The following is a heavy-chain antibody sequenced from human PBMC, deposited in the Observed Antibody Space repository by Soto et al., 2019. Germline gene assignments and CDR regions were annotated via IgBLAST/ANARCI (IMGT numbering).Heavy chain of an antibody. Sequence: QITLKESGPTLVKPTQTLTLTCTFSGFSVSTSGVGVAWIRQSPGKALEWLALIYWDNDKRYSPVLQSRVTITKDASNSQVVLPMTNMDPVDTATYYCAHKGGRGAGMDVWGQGTSVTVSS. CDR2: IYWDNDK. D-gene: IGHD2-15*01. V-gene: IGHV2-5*02. CDR1: GFSVSTSGVG. J-gene: IGHJ6*02. CDR3: AHKGGRGAGMDV.